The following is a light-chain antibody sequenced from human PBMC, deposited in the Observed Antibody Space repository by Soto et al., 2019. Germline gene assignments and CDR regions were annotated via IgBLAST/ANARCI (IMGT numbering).Light chain of an antibody. Sequence: DIPTTQSPSSVSASVGDRVTITCRASQDISTWLAWYQQKPGTAPNLLIYAASTLQSGVPSRFSGNGSGTDFTLTISSLQNEDFGTYDCQEASRITITFGQGTRLEIK. J-gene: IGKJ5*01. CDR1: QDISTW. CDR3: QEASRITIT. CDR2: AAS. V-gene: IGKV1-12*01.